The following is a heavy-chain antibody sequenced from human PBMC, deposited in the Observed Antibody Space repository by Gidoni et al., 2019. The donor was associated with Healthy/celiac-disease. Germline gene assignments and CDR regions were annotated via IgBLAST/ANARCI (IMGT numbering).Heavy chain of an antibody. CDR2: IWYDGSNK. J-gene: IGHJ4*02. Sequence: SSYGMHWVSQAPGKGLEWVAVIWYDGSNKYSADSVKGRFTISRDNSKNTLYLQMNSLRAEDTAVYYCAREVGATWDYWGQGTLVTVSS. V-gene: IGHV3-33*01. CDR3: AREVGATWDY. D-gene: IGHD1-26*01. CDR1: SSYG.